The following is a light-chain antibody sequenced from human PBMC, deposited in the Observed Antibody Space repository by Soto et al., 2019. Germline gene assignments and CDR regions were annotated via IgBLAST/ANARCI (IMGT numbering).Light chain of an antibody. J-gene: IGKJ5*01. CDR2: GVS. CDR3: QQYGGSPIT. CDR1: QSVSSSY. Sequence: EIVLTQSPGTLSLSPGEIATLSFSASQSVSSSYLAWYQRRPGQAPRLLIYGVSSRATGIPDRFSGSGSGTDFTLTISRLEPEDFAVYYCQQYGGSPITFGQGTRLEIK. V-gene: IGKV3-20*01.